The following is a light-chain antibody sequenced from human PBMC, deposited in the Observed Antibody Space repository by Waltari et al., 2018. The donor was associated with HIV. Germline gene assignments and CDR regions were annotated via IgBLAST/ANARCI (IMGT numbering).Light chain of an antibody. CDR3: SSYASNTYVV. Sequence: QSALTQPASVSGSPGRSITISCTGTNSDLGGYNYVSWYQQHPGRAPKLILYDVTTRPEGVAARFSGSKAGNTASLTISGRLAEDEADYYCSSYASNTYVVFGGGTKLTVL. CDR1: NSDLGGYNY. CDR2: DVT. V-gene: IGLV2-14*01. J-gene: IGLJ2*01.